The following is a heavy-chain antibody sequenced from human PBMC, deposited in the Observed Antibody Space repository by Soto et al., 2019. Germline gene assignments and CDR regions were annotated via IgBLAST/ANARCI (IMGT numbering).Heavy chain of an antibody. CDR2: IFHTGGT. D-gene: IGHD6-25*01. CDR1: SDSIAGENW. CDR3: ARVFSSGSGWMYYFDF. J-gene: IGHJ4*02. V-gene: IGHV4-4*02. Sequence: QVQLQESGPGLVKPSETLSLTCTVSSDSIAGENWWSWVRQPPVMWLEWIGEIFHTGGTNYNPSLKGRVTMEVDKSKNQFSLKLISATAADTAVYYCARVFSSGSGWMYYFDFWGQGTLVSVSS.